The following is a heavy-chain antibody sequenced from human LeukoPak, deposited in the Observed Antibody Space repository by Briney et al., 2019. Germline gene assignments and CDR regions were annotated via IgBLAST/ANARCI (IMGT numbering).Heavy chain of an antibody. CDR1: GYTFTGYY. J-gene: IGHJ4*02. D-gene: IGHD3-3*01. CDR2: INPNSGGT. Sequence: ASVKVSCKASGYTFTGYYMHWVRQAPGQGLEWMGWINPNSGGTNYAQKFQGRVTMTRDTSISTAYMELSRLRSDDTAVYYCARDSITIFGVAPLYWGQGTLVTASS. CDR3: ARDSITIFGVAPLY. V-gene: IGHV1-2*02.